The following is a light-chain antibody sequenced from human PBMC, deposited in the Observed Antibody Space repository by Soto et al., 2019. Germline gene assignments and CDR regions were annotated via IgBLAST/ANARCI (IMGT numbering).Light chain of an antibody. V-gene: IGKV3-15*01. CDR3: QQYNNGRT. CDR2: GAS. J-gene: IGKJ1*01. CDR1: QSVGSN. Sequence: EIVMTHSPATLSVSPGERATLSCRASQSVGSNLAWYQQKPGQAPRLLIYGASTRATGFPARFSGSGSGTEFSLTISGLQSEDFAVYYCQQYNNGRTFGQGTKV.